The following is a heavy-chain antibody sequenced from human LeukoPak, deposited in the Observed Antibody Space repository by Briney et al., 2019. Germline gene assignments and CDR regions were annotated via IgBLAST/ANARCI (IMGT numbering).Heavy chain of an antibody. CDR2: ISGSGGST. D-gene: IGHD3-22*01. CDR1: GFTFSSYA. Sequence: GGSLRLSCAASGFTFSSYAMSWVRQAPGKGLEWVSAISGSGGSTYYADSVKGRFTISRDNSKNTLYLQMNSLRAEDTAVYYCAKAPGYYDSSGYYGAWGQGTLVTVSS. J-gene: IGHJ5*02. V-gene: IGHV3-23*01. CDR3: AKAPGYYDSSGYYGA.